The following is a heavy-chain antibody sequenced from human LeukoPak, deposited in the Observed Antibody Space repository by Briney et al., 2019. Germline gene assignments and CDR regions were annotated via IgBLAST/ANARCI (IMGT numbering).Heavy chain of an antibody. CDR3: ARDKAGATSAGTFDY. CDR2: IYSGGST. V-gene: IGHV3-53*01. J-gene: IGHJ4*02. CDR1: GFTVSSNY. Sequence: GGSLRLSCAASGFTVSSNYVSWVRQAPGKGLEWVSVIYSGGSTYYADSVEGRFAISRDNSKNTLYLQMNSLRAEDTAVYYCARDKAGATSAGTFDYWGQGTLVTVSS. D-gene: IGHD1-26*01.